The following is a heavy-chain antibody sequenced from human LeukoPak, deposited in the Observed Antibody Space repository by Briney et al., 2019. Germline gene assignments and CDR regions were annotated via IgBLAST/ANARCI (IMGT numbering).Heavy chain of an antibody. V-gene: IGHV1-46*01. D-gene: IGHD2-21*02. J-gene: IGHJ4*02. Sequence: GASVKVSCKASGYTFTSYYMHWVRQAPGQGLEWMGIINPSGGSTSYAQKFQGRVTITRNTSISTAYMELSSLRSEDTAVYYCARGRVVNCGGDCYHFDYWGQGTLVTVSS. CDR1: GYTFTSYY. CDR3: ARGRVVNCGGDCYHFDY. CDR2: INPSGGST.